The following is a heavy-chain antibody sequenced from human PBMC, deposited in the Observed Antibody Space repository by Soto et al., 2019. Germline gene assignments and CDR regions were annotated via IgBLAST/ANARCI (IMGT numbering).Heavy chain of an antibody. V-gene: IGHV3-33*01. CDR1: GFTFSSYG. CDR2: IWYDGSNK. Sequence: QVQLVESGGGVVQPGRSLRLSCAASGFTFSSYGMHWVRQAPGKGLEWVAVIWYDGSNKYYADSVKGRFTISRDNSKNTLYLQMNSLRAEDTAVYYCARVKSGGYDIPDYWGQGTLVTVSS. CDR3: ARVKSGGYDIPDY. J-gene: IGHJ4*02. D-gene: IGHD5-12*01.